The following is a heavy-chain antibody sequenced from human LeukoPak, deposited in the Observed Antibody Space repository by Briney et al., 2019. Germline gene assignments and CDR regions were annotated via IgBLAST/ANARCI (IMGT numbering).Heavy chain of an antibody. CDR2: IYYSGST. CDR3: ARAVDCSGGSCYPPHFDY. Sequence: PSETLSLTCTVSGGSISSYYWSWIRQPPGKGLEWIGYIYYSGSTNYNPSLKSRVTISVDTSKNQFSLKLSSVTAADTAVYYRARAVDCSGGSCYPPHFDYWGQGTLVTVSS. D-gene: IGHD2-15*01. CDR1: GGSISSYY. V-gene: IGHV4-59*01. J-gene: IGHJ4*02.